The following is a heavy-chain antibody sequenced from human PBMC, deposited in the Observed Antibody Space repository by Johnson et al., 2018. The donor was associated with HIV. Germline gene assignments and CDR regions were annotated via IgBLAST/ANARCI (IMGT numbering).Heavy chain of an antibody. CDR2: IKEDGSDD. V-gene: IGHV3-7*05. Sequence: VQLVESGGDLVQPGGSLRLSCVASGFPFSNYWMSWVRQAPGKGLEWLANIKEDGSDDYYVDSLKGRFTISRDNPQNSLYLQMEKLRAEDSAIYYCARDGVYSSPHDAFDIWGQGTLVTVS. CDR1: GFPFSNYW. J-gene: IGHJ3*02. CDR3: ARDGVYSSPHDAFDI. D-gene: IGHD6-13*01.